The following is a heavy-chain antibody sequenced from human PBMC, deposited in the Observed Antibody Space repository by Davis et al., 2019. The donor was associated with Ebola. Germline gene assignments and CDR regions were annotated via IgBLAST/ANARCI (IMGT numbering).Heavy chain of an antibody. CDR1: GFTFSNAW. Sequence: GESLKISCAASGFTFSNAWMNWVRQAPGKGLEWVGRIKSKTDGGTTDYAAPVKGRFTISRDDSKNTLYLQMNSLKTEDTAVYYCTTAVELLWFGELLYYYYGMDVWGQGTTVTVSS. J-gene: IGHJ6*02. V-gene: IGHV3-15*07. CDR3: TTAVELLWFGELLYYYYGMDV. D-gene: IGHD3-10*01. CDR2: IKSKTDGGTT.